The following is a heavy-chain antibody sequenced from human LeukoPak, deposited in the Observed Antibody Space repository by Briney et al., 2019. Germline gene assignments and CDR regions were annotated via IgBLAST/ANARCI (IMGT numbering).Heavy chain of an antibody. Sequence: ASVKVSCKASGYTFIDYFVHWVRQAPGKGLEWMGWINPKSGGANYAQNFQGRVSMTRDTSISAAYLEVSGLKSDDTAVYYCARALRTDILTTDYWGQGTLVTVSS. D-gene: IGHD3-9*01. CDR2: INPKSGGA. CDR1: GYTFIDYF. V-gene: IGHV1-2*02. J-gene: IGHJ4*02. CDR3: ARALRTDILTTDY.